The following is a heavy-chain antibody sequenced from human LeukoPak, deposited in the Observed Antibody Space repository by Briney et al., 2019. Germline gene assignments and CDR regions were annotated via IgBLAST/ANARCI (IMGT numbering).Heavy chain of an antibody. Sequence: GRSLRLSCAASGFTFSSYGMHWVRQAPGKGLEWVAVIWYDGSNKYYADSVKGRFTISRDNSKNTLYLQMNSLRAEDTAVYYCARVNRGWSLDYWGQGTLVTVSS. CDR3: ARVNRGWSLDY. CDR1: GFTFSSYG. D-gene: IGHD6-19*01. J-gene: IGHJ4*02. V-gene: IGHV3-33*01. CDR2: IWYDGSNK.